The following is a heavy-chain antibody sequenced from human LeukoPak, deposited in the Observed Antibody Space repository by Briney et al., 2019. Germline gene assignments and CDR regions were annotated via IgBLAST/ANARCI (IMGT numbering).Heavy chain of an antibody. CDR2: VDPEEGET. J-gene: IGHJ6*03. D-gene: IGHD3-3*01. V-gene: IGHV1-69-2*01. CDR1: GYTFTDYY. CDR3: ATEGFLEWLHGDYYYYMDV. Sequence: ASVKVSCKVSGYTFTDYYMHGVQQAPGKGLEWMGLVDPEEGETIYAEKFQGRVTITADTATDTAYMELSSLRSEDKAVYYCATEGFLEWLHGDYYYYMDVWGKGTTVTVSS.